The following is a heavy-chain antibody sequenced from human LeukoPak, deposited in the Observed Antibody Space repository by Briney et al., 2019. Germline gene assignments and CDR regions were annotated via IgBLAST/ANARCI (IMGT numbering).Heavy chain of an antibody. Sequence: SGPTLVKPTQTLTLTCTFSGFSLTSSGVGVGWIRQPPGKALEWLTLIYWNDEKHYSPSLRTRLTITKDTSNNQVVLTLTNMDPVDTATYYCVRRGLDGSYLDYWAREPWSPSPQ. D-gene: IGHD1-26*01. J-gene: IGHJ4*02. V-gene: IGHV2-5*01. CDR3: VRRGLDGSYLDY. CDR1: GFSLTSSGVG. CDR2: IYWNDEK.